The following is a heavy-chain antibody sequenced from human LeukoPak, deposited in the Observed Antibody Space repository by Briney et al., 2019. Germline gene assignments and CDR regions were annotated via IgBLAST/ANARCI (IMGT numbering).Heavy chain of an antibody. CDR2: IWYDGSNK. V-gene: IGHV3-33*01. Sequence: GGSLRLSCAASGFTFSSHGMHWVRQAPGKGLEWVAVIWYDGSNKYYADSVKGRFTISRDNSKNTLYLQMNSLRGEDTAVYYCARGGFDYGDALDPWGQGTLVTVSS. J-gene: IGHJ5*02. D-gene: IGHD4-17*01. CDR1: GFTFSSHG. CDR3: ARGGFDYGDALDP.